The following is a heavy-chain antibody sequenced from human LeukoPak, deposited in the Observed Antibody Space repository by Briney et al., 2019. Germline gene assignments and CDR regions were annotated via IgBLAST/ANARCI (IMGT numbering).Heavy chain of an antibody. V-gene: IGHV4-34*01. D-gene: IGHD1/OR15-1a*01. J-gene: IGHJ4*02. CDR2: ISHSGST. CDR3: ARPPYRTNHPYYFDY. Sequence: SETLSLTCAVYGGSFSGYYWSWIRQPPGKGLEWIGEISHSGSTNYNPSLKSRVTISVDTSKNQFSLKLSSVTAADTAVYYCARPPYRTNHPYYFDYWGQGTLVTVSS. CDR1: GGSFSGYY.